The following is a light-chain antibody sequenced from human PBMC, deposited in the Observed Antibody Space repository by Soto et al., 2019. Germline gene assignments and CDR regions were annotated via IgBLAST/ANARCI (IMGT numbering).Light chain of an antibody. CDR2: IAS. J-gene: IGKJ5*01. Sequence: DIQLTQSPSFLSASVGDRVTITCRASQGIRNYLAWYQQKPGRAPKLLMYIASTLQTGVPSRFSDSQSGTEFTLTISSLQPEDFATYSCQQVNNYPITFGQVTRLSIK. CDR1: QGIRNY. V-gene: IGKV1-9*01. CDR3: QQVNNYPIT.